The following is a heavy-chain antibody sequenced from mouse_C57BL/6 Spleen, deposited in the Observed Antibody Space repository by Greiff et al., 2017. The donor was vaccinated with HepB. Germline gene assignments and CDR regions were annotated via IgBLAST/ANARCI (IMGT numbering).Heavy chain of an antibody. V-gene: IGHV14-1*01. CDR1: GFNIKDYY. CDR3: TTFITTVVGSIDY. J-gene: IGHJ4*01. CDR2: IDPEDGDT. D-gene: IGHD1-1*01. Sequence: VQLQQSGAELVRPGASVKLSCTASGFNIKDYYMHWVKQRPEQGLEWIGRIDPEDGDTEYAPKFQGKATMTADTSSNTAYLQLSSLTSEDTAVYYYTTFITTVVGSIDYWGQGTSVTVSS.